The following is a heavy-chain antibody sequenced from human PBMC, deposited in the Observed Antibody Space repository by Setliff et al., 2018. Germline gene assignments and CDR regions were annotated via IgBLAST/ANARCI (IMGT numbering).Heavy chain of an antibody. D-gene: IGHD2-2*01. Sequence: GGSLRLSCAASGFTFSTYSMNWVRQAPGKGLEWVSSISSSSTYIYYADSVKGRFTISRDNAQNSLYLQMNSLRAEDTAVYYCARYCSSTSCSPYYYYYAMDVWGQGTTVTVSS. V-gene: IGHV3-21*01. CDR2: ISSSSTYI. CDR1: GFTFSTYS. J-gene: IGHJ6*02. CDR3: ARYCSSTSCSPYYYYYAMDV.